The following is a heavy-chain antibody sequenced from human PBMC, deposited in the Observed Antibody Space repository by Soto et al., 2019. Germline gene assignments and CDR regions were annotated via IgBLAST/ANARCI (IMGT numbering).Heavy chain of an antibody. D-gene: IGHD4-4*01. CDR3: AVYYSRAFDI. Sequence: EVRLLESGGGLVQPGGSLRLSCAASGLTFSSYAMSWVRQAPGKGLEWVSAISGSGGSTYYVHSVKGRVTISRDHSKNTLYLQMNSLRAEGTVVYHCAVYYSRAFDIWGQRTRVTVSS. V-gene: IGHV3-23*01. J-gene: IGHJ3*02. CDR2: ISGSGGST. CDR1: GLTFSSYA.